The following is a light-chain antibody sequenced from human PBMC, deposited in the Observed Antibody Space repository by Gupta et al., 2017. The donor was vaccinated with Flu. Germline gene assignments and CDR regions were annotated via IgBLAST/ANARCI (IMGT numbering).Light chain of an antibody. CDR3: QHRGNWPPEAT. CDR2: DAS. J-gene: IGKJ2*01. V-gene: IGKV3-11*01. Sequence: TLSLSPGERATLSCGASQSVSGYLAWYQQKPGQAPRLLIYDASSRATGIPARFSGSGSGTDFTLIISGLEPEDFAVYFCQHRGNWPPEATFGQGTRLEIK. CDR1: QSVSGY.